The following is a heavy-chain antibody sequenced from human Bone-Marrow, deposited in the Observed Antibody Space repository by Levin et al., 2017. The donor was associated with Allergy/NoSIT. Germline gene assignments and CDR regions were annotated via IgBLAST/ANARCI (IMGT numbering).Heavy chain of an antibody. Sequence: GESLKISCKASGYTFTSYYMHWVRQAPGQGLEWMGIINPSGGSTSYAQKFQGRVTMTRDTSTSTVYMELSSLRSEDTAVYYCARGGDIVAYEGVFDYWGQGTLVTVSS. CDR2: INPSGGST. CDR1: GYTFTSYY. D-gene: IGHD5-12*01. CDR3: ARGGDIVAYEGVFDY. J-gene: IGHJ4*02. V-gene: IGHV1-46*01.